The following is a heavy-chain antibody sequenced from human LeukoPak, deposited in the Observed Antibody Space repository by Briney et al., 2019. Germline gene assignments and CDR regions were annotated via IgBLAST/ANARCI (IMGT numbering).Heavy chain of an antibody. V-gene: IGHV1-69*13. CDR3: ARGRMAGTYVFDY. CDR2: IIPIFGTA. J-gene: IGHJ4*02. D-gene: IGHD6-19*01. Sequence: SVKVSCKASGDTFSSYAISWVRQAPGQGLEWMGGIIPIFGTANYAQKFQGRVTITADESTSTAYMELSSLRSEDTAVYYCARGRMAGTYVFDYWGQGTLVTVSS. CDR1: GDTFSSYA.